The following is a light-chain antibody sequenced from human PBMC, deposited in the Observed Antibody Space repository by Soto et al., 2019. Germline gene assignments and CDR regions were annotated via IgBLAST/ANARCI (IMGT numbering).Light chain of an antibody. CDR2: VVT. CDR3: SSFTSSYFHV. Sequence: QSVLTQPASVSGSDGQSITISCTGTSIDVGAYNFVSWYQHHPGRAPKLIIYVVTIRPSGVSNRFSGSKSGNTASLTIFGLQAEDEADYYCSSFTSSYFHVFGPEAKVTVL. CDR1: SIDVGAYNF. J-gene: IGLJ1*01. V-gene: IGLV2-14*01.